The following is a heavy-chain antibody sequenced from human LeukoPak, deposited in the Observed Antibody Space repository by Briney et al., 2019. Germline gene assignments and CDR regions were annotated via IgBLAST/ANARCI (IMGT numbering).Heavy chain of an antibody. CDR1: GYTFTSYY. CDR3: ASSTGGSYFLES. CDR2: INPSGGST. V-gene: IGHV1-46*01. Sequence: GASVKVSCKASGYTFTSYYMHWVRQAPGQGLEWMGIINPSGGSTSYAQKFQGRVTMARDTSTSTVYMELSSLRSEDTAVYYCASSTGGSYFLESWGQGTLVTVSS. J-gene: IGHJ4*02. D-gene: IGHD1-26*01.